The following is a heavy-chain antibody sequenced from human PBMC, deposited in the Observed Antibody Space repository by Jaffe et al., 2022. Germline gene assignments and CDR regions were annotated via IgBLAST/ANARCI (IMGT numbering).Heavy chain of an antibody. D-gene: IGHD4-17*01. CDR2: ISYDGSNK. V-gene: IGHV3-30*18. CDR3: AKLEGYGDYSTTY. J-gene: IGHJ4*02. CDR1: GFTFSSYG. Sequence: QVQLVESGGGVVQPGRSLRLSCAASGFTFSSYGMHWVRQAPGKGLEWVAVISYDGSNKYYADSVKGRFTISRDNSKNTLYLQMNSLRAEDTAVYYCAKLEGYGDYSTTYWGQGTLVTVSS.